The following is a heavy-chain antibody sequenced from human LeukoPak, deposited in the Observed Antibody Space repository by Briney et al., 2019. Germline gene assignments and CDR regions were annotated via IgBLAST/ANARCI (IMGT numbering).Heavy chain of an antibody. Sequence: ASVTVSCKASGYSFTDKYMHWVRQAPGQGLEWMGWINPKSGGTNYAQKFQGRVTMTRDTSTSTAYMELSRLRSDDTAVYYCARDSGYCSGGSCWYFDYWGQGTLVTVSS. CDR3: ARDSGYCSGGSCWYFDY. CDR2: INPKSGGT. V-gene: IGHV1-2*02. CDR1: GYSFTDKY. D-gene: IGHD2-15*01. J-gene: IGHJ4*02.